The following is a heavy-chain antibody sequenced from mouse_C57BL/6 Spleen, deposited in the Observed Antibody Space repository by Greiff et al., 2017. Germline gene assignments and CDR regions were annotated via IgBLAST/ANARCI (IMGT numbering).Heavy chain of an antibody. CDR3: ARDGWYPFDY. V-gene: IGHV1-64*01. CDR1: GYTFTSYW. J-gene: IGHJ2*01. D-gene: IGHD1-1*02. Sequence: QVQLQQPGAELVKPGASVKLSCKASGYTFTSYWMHWVKQRPGQGLEWIGMIHPNSGSTNYNEKFKSKATLTVDKSSSTAYMQLSSLTSEDAAVYYCARDGWYPFDYWGQGTTLTVSS. CDR2: IHPNSGST.